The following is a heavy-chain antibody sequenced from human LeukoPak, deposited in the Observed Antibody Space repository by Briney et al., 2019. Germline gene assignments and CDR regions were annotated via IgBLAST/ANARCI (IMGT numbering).Heavy chain of an antibody. D-gene: IGHD4-17*01. CDR1: GFVVSTHY. CDR3: ARAKDYGDYEFAY. Sequence: GGSLRLSCGASGFVVSTHYMTWVRQAPDKGLEWVAFIFSGGSRYYADSVKGRFSLSRDNSKNTLNLQMNSLRAEDTAVYYCARAKDYGDYEFAYWGQGTLVTVSS. J-gene: IGHJ4*02. CDR2: IFSGGSR. V-gene: IGHV3-66*01.